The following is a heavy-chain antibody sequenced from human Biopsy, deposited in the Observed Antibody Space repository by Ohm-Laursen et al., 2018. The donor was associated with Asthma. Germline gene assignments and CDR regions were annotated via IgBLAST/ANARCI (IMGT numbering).Heavy chain of an antibody. CDR1: GGSIGSGAYY. Sequence: TLSLTCTVSGGSIGSGAYYWSWVRQPPGKGLEWIGYIYYIGSTYYNPSLKSRVAISLDTSKNQFSLKLSSVTAADTAVYFCARRGGVRRYFDDWGQGTLVTVSS. CDR2: IYYIGST. CDR3: ARRGGVRRYFDD. J-gene: IGHJ4*01. D-gene: IGHD3-16*01. V-gene: IGHV4-30-4*01.